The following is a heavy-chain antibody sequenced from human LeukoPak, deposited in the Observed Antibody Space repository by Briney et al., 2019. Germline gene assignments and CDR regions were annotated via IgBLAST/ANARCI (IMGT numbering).Heavy chain of an antibody. CDR2: IIPIFGTA. D-gene: IGHD6-13*01. CDR3: ARVKQQLVLTPPYYYYYYMDV. CDR1: GGTFSSYA. J-gene: IGHJ6*03. Sequence: ASVKVSCKASGGTFSSYAISWVRQAPGQGLEWMGGIIPIFGTANYAQKFQGRVTITTDESTSTAYMELSSLRSEDTAVYYCARVKQQLVLTPPYYYYYYMDVWGKGTTVTVSS. V-gene: IGHV1-69*05.